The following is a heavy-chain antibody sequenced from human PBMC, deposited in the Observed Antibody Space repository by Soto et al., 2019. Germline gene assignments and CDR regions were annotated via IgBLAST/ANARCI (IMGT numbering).Heavy chain of an antibody. Sequence: PSGTTYLASTVSGETISISGYYWSLIRQHPGKGLEWIGYIYYSGSTYYNPSLKSRVTISVDTSKNQFSLKLSSVTAADTAVYYCASAVATSITFGHWGQGTLVTVSS. CDR1: GETISISGYY. V-gene: IGHV4-31*03. CDR3: ASAVATSITFGH. CDR2: IYYSGST. J-gene: IGHJ4*02. D-gene: IGHD5-12*01.